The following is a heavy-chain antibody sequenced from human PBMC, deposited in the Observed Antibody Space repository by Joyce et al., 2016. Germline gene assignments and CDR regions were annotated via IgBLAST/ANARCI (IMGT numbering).Heavy chain of an antibody. CDR3: ARSSYTNGIFDY. Sequence: EVQLVESGGGLVKPGGSLRLSCAASGFTFSSYRLSWVRQALGKGLECGSSLSSSSSYIKYTDSVKGRFTISRDNAKNSLYLQMNSLRVEDTAVYYCARSSYTNGIFDYWGQGTLVTVSS. J-gene: IGHJ4*02. CDR1: GFTFSSYR. V-gene: IGHV3-21*01. D-gene: IGHD2-8*01. CDR2: LSSSSSYI.